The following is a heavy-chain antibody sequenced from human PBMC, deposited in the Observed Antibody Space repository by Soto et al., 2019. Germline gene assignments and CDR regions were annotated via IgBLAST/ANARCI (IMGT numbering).Heavy chain of an antibody. J-gene: IGHJ6*03. V-gene: IGHV1-2*04. CDR1: GYTFTGYY. Sequence: ASVKVSCKASGYTFTGYYMHWVRQAPGQGLEWMGWINPNSGGTNYAQKFQGWVTMTRDTSISTAYMELSRLRSDDTAVYYCARGFGGYRSNYYYYYMDVWGKGTTVTDSS. CDR3: ARGFGGYRSNYYYYYMDV. D-gene: IGHD5-12*01. CDR2: INPNSGGT.